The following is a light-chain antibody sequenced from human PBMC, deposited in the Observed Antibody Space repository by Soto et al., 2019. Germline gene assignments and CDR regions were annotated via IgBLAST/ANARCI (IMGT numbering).Light chain of an antibody. CDR2: GTS. J-gene: IGKJ5*01. CDR1: QSFSSSS. V-gene: IGKV3-20*01. CDR3: QRYGSSPLIT. Sequence: ETVLTQSPGTLSLSPGEGASLSCRASQSFSSSSLAWYQQRPGQAPRLLIYGTSSRATGIPDRFSGSGSGTDFTLTISRLEPEDFAVYFCQRYGSSPLITFGQGTRLEI.